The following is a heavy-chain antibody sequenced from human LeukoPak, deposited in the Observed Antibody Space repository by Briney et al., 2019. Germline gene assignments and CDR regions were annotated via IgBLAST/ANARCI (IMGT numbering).Heavy chain of an antibody. CDR2: IRGNGVTT. V-gene: IGHV3-23*01. CDR1: GGSFSGYY. Sequence: ETLSLTCAVYGGSFSGYYWSWIRQPPGKGLEWVSGIRGNGVTTYYADSVKGRFTISRDNSKNTLYLQMSSLGAEDTAVYFCAKDDAWGRYQDWGQGTLVTVSS. CDR3: AKDDAWGRYQD. D-gene: IGHD3-16*01. J-gene: IGHJ1*01.